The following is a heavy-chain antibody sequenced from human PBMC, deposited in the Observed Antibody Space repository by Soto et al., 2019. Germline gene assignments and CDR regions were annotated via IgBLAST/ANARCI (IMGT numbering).Heavy chain of an antibody. CDR3: AREGVAPYYYYGMDV. CDR1: GYTFTRSG. Sequence: ASVKVSCKASGYTFTRSGISWVRQAPGQGPEWMRWISSYNGDTNYAQTFQGRVTMTTDTSTSTAYMELRSLRSDDTAVYYCAREGVAPYYYYGMDVWGQGTPVTVSS. V-gene: IGHV1-18*01. J-gene: IGHJ6*02. CDR2: ISSYNGDT. D-gene: IGHD5-12*01.